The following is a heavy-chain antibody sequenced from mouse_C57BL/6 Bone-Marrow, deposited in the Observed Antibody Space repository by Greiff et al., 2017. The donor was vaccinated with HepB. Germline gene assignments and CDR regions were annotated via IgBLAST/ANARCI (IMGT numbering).Heavy chain of an antibody. CDR3: ARYPFITTVVGYFDV. CDR2: IDPNSGGT. J-gene: IGHJ1*03. CDR1: GYTFTSYW. V-gene: IGHV1-72*01. Sequence: QVQLQQPGAELVKPGASVKLSCKASGYTFTSYWMHWVQQRPGRGLEWIGRIDPNSGGTKYNEKFKSKATLTVDKPSSTAYMQLSSLTSEDSAVYYCARYPFITTVVGYFDVWGTGTTVTVSS. D-gene: IGHD1-1*01.